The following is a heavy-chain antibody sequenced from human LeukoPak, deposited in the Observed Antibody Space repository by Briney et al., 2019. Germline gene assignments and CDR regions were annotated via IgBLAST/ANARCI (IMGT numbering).Heavy chain of an antibody. Sequence: SVKVSCKASGGTFSSYAISWVRQAPGQRLEWMGGIIPIFGTANYAQKFQGRVTITADESTSTAYMELSGLRSEDTAVYYCFSMVRGVRAYYYYYGMDVWGQGTTVTVSS. CDR2: IIPIFGTA. V-gene: IGHV1-69*13. CDR1: GGTFSSYA. J-gene: IGHJ6*02. CDR3: FSMVRGVRAYYYYYGMDV. D-gene: IGHD3-10*01.